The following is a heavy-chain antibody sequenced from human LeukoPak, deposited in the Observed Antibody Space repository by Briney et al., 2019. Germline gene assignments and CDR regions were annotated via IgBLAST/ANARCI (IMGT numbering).Heavy chain of an antibody. CDR3: AKDSYSSGWYPDAFDI. CDR1: GFTFSSYG. D-gene: IGHD6-19*01. J-gene: IGHJ3*02. V-gene: IGHV3-30*02. Sequence: PGGSLRLSCAASGFTFSSYGMHWVRQAPGKGLEWVAFIRYDGSNKYYADSVKGRFTISRDNSKNTLYLQMNSLRAEDTAVYYCAKDSYSSGWYPDAFDIWGQGTMVTVSS. CDR2: IRYDGSNK.